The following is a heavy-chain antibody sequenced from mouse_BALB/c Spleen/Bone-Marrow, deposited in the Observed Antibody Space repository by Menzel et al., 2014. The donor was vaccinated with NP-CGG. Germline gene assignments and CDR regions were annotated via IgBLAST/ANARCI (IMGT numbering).Heavy chain of an antibody. CDR2: IDPANGNT. Sequence: EVKLMESGAELVKPGASVKLSCTASGFNIKDTYMHWVEQRPEQGLEWIGRIDPANGNTKYDPKFQGKATITADTSSNTAYLQLSSLTSEDTAVYYCARWLPLAYWGQGTLVTVSA. CDR1: GFNIKDTY. J-gene: IGHJ3*01. D-gene: IGHD1-2*01. V-gene: IGHV14-3*02. CDR3: ARWLPLAY.